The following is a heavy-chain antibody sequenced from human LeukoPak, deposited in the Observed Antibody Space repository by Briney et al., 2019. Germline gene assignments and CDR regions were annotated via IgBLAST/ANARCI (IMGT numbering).Heavy chain of an antibody. Sequence: SETLSLTCAVYGGSFSGYYWSWIRQPPGKGLEWIGEINHSGSTNYNPSLKSRVTISVDTSKNQFSLKLSSVTAADTAVYYCARGNSQGIAAAVNFDYWGQGTLVTVSS. CDR2: INHSGST. CDR1: GGSFSGYY. J-gene: IGHJ4*02. CDR3: ARGNSQGIAAAVNFDY. D-gene: IGHD6-13*01. V-gene: IGHV4-34*01.